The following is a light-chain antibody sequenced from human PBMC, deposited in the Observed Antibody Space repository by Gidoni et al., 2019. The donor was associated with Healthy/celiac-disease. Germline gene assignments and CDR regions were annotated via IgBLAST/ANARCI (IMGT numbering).Light chain of an antibody. CDR1: SSNIGSNY. V-gene: IGLV1-47*02. Sequence: QSVLTQPPSASGTPGQRVTSPCSGSSSNIGSNYVYWYQPLPGTAPKLLIYSNNQRPSGVPDRFSGSKSGTSASLAISGLRSEDEADYYCAAWDDSLSTVFGGGTQLTVL. CDR2: SNN. J-gene: IGLJ7*01. CDR3: AAWDDSLSTV.